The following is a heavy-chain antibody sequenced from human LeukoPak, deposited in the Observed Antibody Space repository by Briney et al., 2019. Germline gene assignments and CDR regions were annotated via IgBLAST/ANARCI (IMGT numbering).Heavy chain of an antibody. CDR2: ISYDGSNK. D-gene: IGHD3-3*01. J-gene: IGHJ1*01. V-gene: IGHV3-30*18. Sequence: GGSLRLSCAASGFRFSSYGMLWVRQAPGKGLEWVAVISYDGSNKYYADSVKGRFTISRDNSKNTLYLQMNSLRAEDTAVYYCAKDGYYTSQHWGQGTLVTVSS. CDR3: AKDGYYTSQH. CDR1: GFRFSSYG.